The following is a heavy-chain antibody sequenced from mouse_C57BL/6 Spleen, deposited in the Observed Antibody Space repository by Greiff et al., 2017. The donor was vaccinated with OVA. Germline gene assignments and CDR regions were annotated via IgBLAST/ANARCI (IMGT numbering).Heavy chain of an antibody. D-gene: IGHD2-4*01. CDR2: IHPNSGST. J-gene: IGHJ3*01. CDR3: AREYDYAFAY. CDR1: GYTFTSYW. Sequence: QVQLQQPGAELVKPGASVTLSCKASGYTFTSYWMHWVKQRPGQGLEWIGMIHPNSGSTNYNEKFKSKATLTVDKSSSTAYMQLSSLTSEDSAVYYCAREYDYAFAYWGQGTLVTVSA. V-gene: IGHV1-64*01.